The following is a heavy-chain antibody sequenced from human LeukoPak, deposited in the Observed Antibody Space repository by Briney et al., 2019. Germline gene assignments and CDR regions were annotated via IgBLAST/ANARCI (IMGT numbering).Heavy chain of an antibody. CDR3: TTDPYYYDSSGYYSLDY. CDR1: GFIFNTNV. Sequence: GGSLRLSCAASGFIFNTNVMSWVRQAPGKGLEWVGRIKSKTDGGTTDYAAPVKGRFTISRDDSKNTLYLQMNSLKTEDTAVYYCTTDPYYYDSSGYYSLDYWGQGTLVTVSS. CDR2: IKSKTDGGTT. V-gene: IGHV3-15*01. D-gene: IGHD3-22*01. J-gene: IGHJ4*02.